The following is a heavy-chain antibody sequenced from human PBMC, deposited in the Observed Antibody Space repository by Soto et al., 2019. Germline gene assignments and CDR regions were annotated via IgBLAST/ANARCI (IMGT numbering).Heavy chain of an antibody. V-gene: IGHV1-3*01. CDR1: GYTFTSYA. J-gene: IGHJ6*02. Sequence: ASVKVSCKASGYTFTSYAMHWVRQAPGQRLEWMGWINAGNGNTKYSQKFQGRVTITRDTSASTAYMELSSLRSEDTAVYYCARRVRWDYYDSSGYSYGMDVWGQGTTVTVSS. CDR2: INAGNGNT. CDR3: ARRVRWDYYDSSGYSYGMDV. D-gene: IGHD3-22*01.